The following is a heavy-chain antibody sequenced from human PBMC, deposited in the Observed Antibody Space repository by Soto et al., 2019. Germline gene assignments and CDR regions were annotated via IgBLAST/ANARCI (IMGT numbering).Heavy chain of an antibody. J-gene: IGHJ5*02. CDR2: IYATGTT. CDR1: GASISGFY. CDR3: VRDGTKTLREWFDP. D-gene: IGHD1-1*01. V-gene: IGHV4-4*07. Sequence: SETLSLTCTVSGASISGFYWRWIRKSAGKGLEWIGRIYATGTTDYNPTLKSRVMMSVDTTKKQLSLKRRSVTAPDMAVYYCVRDGTKTLREWFDPWGQGISVTVSS.